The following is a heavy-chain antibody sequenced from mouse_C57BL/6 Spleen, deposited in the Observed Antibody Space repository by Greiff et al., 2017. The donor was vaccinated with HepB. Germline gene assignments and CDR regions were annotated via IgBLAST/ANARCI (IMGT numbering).Heavy chain of an antibody. CDR3: TGGSPPYWYFDV. CDR2: IRLKSDNYAT. CDR1: GFTFSNYW. J-gene: IGHJ1*03. Sequence: EVKVEESGGGLVQPGGSMKLSCVASGFTFSNYWMNWVRQSPEKGLEWVAQIRLKSDNYATHYAESVKGRFTISRDDSKSSVYLQMHNLRAEDTGIYYCTGGSPPYWYFDVWGTGTTVTVSS. V-gene: IGHV6-3*01. D-gene: IGHD1-1*01.